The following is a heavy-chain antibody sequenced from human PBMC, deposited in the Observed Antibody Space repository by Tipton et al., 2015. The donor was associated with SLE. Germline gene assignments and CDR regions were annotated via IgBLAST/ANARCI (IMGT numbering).Heavy chain of an antibody. Sequence: TLSLTCAVYGGSFSSHYWSWIRQPPGKGLEWIGYIYFTGSTNYNPSLKSRVTISVDMSKNQFSLKLTSVTAADTAVYYCARGGGSPSYWGRGTLVTVSS. CDR3: ARGGGSPSY. CDR1: GGSFSSHY. V-gene: IGHV4-59*11. J-gene: IGHJ4*02. CDR2: IYFTGST. D-gene: IGHD2-15*01.